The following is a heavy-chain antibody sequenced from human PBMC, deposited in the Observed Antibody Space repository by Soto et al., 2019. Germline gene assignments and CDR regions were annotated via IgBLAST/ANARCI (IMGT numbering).Heavy chain of an antibody. V-gene: IGHV1-69*18. D-gene: IGHD2-2*01. Sequence: QVQLVQSGTEVKKPGSSVKVSCKASGGSVSSYGITWVRQAPGQALEWVGTLIPISGKTDYAQKFQGRVTITADESTNTVYMGLRSLRSEDTAVYSCAMDGEAYGSRVTCYVGPFGYYYYGMEVWGQGTTV. CDR1: GGSVSSYG. CDR3: AMDGEAYGSRVTCYVGPFGYYYYGMEV. CDR2: LIPISGKT. J-gene: IGHJ6*02.